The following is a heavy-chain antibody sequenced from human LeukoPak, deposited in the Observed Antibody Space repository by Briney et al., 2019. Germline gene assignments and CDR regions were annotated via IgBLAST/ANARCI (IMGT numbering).Heavy chain of an antibody. V-gene: IGHV4-39*02. D-gene: IGHD3-22*01. CDR3: ARDGYYYEDSHYSAHDPFDI. CDR1: GGSISSSNYY. Sequence: PSETLSLTCTVSGGSISSSNYYWGWIRQPPGKGLEWIGSIYYSGSTYYNPSLKSRVTISVVTSKNQFSLKLSSVTAADTALYYCARDGYYYEDSHYSAHDPFDIWGQGTMVTVSS. J-gene: IGHJ3*02. CDR2: IYYSGST.